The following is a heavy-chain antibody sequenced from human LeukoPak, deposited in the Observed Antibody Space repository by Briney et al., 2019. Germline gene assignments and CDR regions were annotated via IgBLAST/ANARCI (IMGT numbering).Heavy chain of an antibody. Sequence: GGSLRLSCAASGFTFSSYSMNWVRQAPGKGLEWVSSISSSSSYIYYADSVKGRFTISRDNAKNSLYLQMNSLRAEDTAVYYCAKDSMIVIVGATFDYWGQGTLVTVSS. J-gene: IGHJ4*02. CDR1: GFTFSSYS. D-gene: IGHD1-26*01. CDR2: ISSSSSYI. CDR3: AKDSMIVIVGATFDY. V-gene: IGHV3-21*01.